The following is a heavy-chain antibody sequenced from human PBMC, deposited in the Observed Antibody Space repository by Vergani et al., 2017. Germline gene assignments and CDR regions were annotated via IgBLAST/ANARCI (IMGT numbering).Heavy chain of an antibody. D-gene: IGHD3-10*01. J-gene: IGHJ4*02. CDR1: GFTFSSYA. V-gene: IGHV3-23*01. Sequence: EVQLLESGGGLVQPGGSLRLSCAASGFTFSSYAMSWVRQAPGKGLEWVSAISGSGGSTYYADSVKGRFTISRDNSKNTLYLQMNSLRAEDTAVYYCAKERAEVGSGQLTDPYFDYWGQGTLVTVSS. CDR2: ISGSGGST. CDR3: AKERAEVGSGQLTDPYFDY.